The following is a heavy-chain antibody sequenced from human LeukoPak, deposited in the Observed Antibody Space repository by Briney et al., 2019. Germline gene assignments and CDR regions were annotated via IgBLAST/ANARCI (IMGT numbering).Heavy chain of an antibody. V-gene: IGHV3-49*04. CDR2: IRSKTYGGTA. CDR3: IRADSSTWRGWFDP. Sequence: PGGSLRLSCKGSGFTFGDFAMNWVRQAPGNGLEWVGFIRSKTYGGTAEYGASVKGRFTISRDDSKGVAYLQIDSLKTGDTAFYYCIRADSSTWRGWFDPWGQGTLVTVSS. J-gene: IGHJ5*01. CDR1: GFTFGDFA. D-gene: IGHD6-13*01.